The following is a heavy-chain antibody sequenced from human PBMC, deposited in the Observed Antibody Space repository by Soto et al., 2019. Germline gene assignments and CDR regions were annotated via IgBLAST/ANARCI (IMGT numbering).Heavy chain of an antibody. CDR1: GFTFSSYA. Sequence: GGSLRLSCAASGFTFSSYAMHWVRQAPGKGLEWVAVISYDGSNKYYADSVKGRFTISRDNSKNTLYLQMNSPKAEDTAVYYCARDLSIHGPHGGNYWGQGTLVTVSS. V-gene: IGHV3-30-3*01. CDR3: ARDLSIHGPHGGNY. D-gene: IGHD4-17*01. CDR2: ISYDGSNK. J-gene: IGHJ4*02.